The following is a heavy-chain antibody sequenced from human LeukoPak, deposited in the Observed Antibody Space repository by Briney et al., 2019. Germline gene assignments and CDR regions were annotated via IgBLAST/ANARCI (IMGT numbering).Heavy chain of an antibody. V-gene: IGHV3-7*04. CDR2: IKQDGNEI. Sequence: AGGSLRLSCAASGFTFSDYWMSWVRQPPGKGLEWVANIKQDGNEIYYVGSVKGRFTISRDNAKNSLYLQMNSLRAEDTAIYFCARGRSSPRDPLDYWGQGTLVTVSS. CDR3: ARGRSSPRDPLDY. D-gene: IGHD6-13*01. CDR1: GFTFSDYW. J-gene: IGHJ4*02.